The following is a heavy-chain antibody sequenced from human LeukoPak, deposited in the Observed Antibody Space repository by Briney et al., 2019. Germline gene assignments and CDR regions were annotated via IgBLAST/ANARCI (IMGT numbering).Heavy chain of an antibody. D-gene: IGHD5-18*01. CDR2: ISAYNGNT. J-gene: IGHJ4*02. CDR1: GYSFSTYG. CDR3: ARGGYSLYFDY. Sequence: ASVKVSCKASGYSFSTYGITWVRQAPGQGLEWVGWISAYNGNTNYAQKLQGRVTMTTDTSTSTAYMELRSLRSDDTAVYYCARGGYSLYFDYWGQGTLVTVSS. V-gene: IGHV1-18*01.